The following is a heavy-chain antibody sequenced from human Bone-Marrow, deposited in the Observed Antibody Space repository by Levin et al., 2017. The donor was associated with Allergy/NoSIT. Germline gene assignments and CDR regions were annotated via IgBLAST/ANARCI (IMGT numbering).Heavy chain of an antibody. J-gene: IGHJ6*03. D-gene: IGHD6-13*01. V-gene: IGHV1-2*06. CDR3: AREGIAAAGTRYYYYYMDV. CDR2: INPNSGGT. Sequence: ASVKVSCKASGYTFTGYYMHWVRQAPGQGLEWMGRINPNSGGTNYAQKFQGRVTMTRDTSISTAYMELSRLRSDDTAVYYCAREGIAAAGTRYYYYYMDVWGKGTTVTVSS. CDR1: GYTFTGYY.